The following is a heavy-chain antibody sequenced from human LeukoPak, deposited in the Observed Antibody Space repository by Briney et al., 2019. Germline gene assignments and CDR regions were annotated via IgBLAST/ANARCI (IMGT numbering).Heavy chain of an antibody. V-gene: IGHV4-39*07. D-gene: IGHD4-17*01. CDR3: AGNLRKYGDYSLYY. Sequence: SETLSLTCTVSGGSISSSGYYWGWIRQPPGKGLEWIGSMYYSGSTYYNPSLKSRVTISVDTSKNQFSLKLSSVTAADTAVYYCAGNLRKYGDYSLYYWGQGTLVTVSS. CDR2: MYYSGST. CDR1: GGSISSSGYY. J-gene: IGHJ4*02.